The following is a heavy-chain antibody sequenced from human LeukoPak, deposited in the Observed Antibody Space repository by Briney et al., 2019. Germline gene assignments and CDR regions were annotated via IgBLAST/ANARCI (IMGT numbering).Heavy chain of an antibody. J-gene: IGHJ5*02. D-gene: IGHD2-2*01. CDR1: GGSISSSNW. CDR3: ARRLLYCSSTSCFEGWFDP. V-gene: IGHV4-4*02. CDR2: IYHSGST. Sequence: SGTLSLTCAVSGGSISSSNWWSWVRQPPGKGLEWIGEIYHSGSTNYNPSLKSRVTISVDKSKNQFSLKLSSVTAADTAVYYCARRLLYCSSTSCFEGWFDPWGQGTLVTVSS.